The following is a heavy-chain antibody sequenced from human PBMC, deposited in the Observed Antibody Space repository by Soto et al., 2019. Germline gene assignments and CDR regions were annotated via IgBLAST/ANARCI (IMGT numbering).Heavy chain of an antibody. CDR2: IYYSGST. CDR1: GGSVSSGSYY. D-gene: IGHD4-4*01. Sequence: PSETLSLTCTVSGGSVSSGSYYWSWIRQPPGKGLEWIGYIYYSGSTNYNPSLKSRVTISVDTSKNQFSLKLSSVTAADTAVYYCASPSVSTSYYYGMDVWGQGTTVTVSS. V-gene: IGHV4-61*01. J-gene: IGHJ6*02. CDR3: ASPSVSTSYYYGMDV.